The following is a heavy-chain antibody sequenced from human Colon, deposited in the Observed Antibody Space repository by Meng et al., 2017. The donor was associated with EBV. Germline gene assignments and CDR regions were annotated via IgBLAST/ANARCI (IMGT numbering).Heavy chain of an antibody. D-gene: IGHD3-10*01. CDR1: SDSLTIGDYS. J-gene: IGHJ5*02. V-gene: IGHV4-30-2*01. Sequence: QLQESGSGLVRPSQTLSLNWPVSSDSLTIGDYSWTWIRQPPGKGLEWIGYIYHGVNIYYTPSLRSRVTISVDKSRNQFSLKLTSVSAADTAVYYCVRDTRRGGGWFDPWGQGTLVTVSS. CDR2: IYHGVNI. CDR3: VRDTRRGGGWFDP.